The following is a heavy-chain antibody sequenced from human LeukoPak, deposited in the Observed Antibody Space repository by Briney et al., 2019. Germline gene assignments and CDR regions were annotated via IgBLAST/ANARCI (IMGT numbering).Heavy chain of an antibody. J-gene: IGHJ6*02. V-gene: IGHV3-30*03. CDR2: VSYDGSGN. CDR3: ARGVAAGIYYGMDV. CDR1: GFTFSSYG. D-gene: IGHD6-13*01. Sequence: PGVSLRLSCAASGFTFSSYGMHWVRQAPGKGLEWVAVVSYDGSGNYYADSVKGRFTISRDNSKNTLHLQMNSLRPEDTAVYYCARGVAAGIYYGMDVWGQGTTVTVSS.